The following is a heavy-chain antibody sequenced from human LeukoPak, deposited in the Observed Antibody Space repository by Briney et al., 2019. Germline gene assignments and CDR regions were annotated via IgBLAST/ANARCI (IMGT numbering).Heavy chain of an antibody. J-gene: IGHJ4*02. CDR1: GFTVSSNY. D-gene: IGHD3-22*01. CDR3: ARGGSSGYYPDY. Sequence: PGGSLRLSCAASGFTVSSNYMSWVRQAPGKGLEGVSVIYSGGSTYYADSVKGRFTISRDNSKNTLYLQMNILRAEYTAVYYCARGGSSGYYPDYWGQGTLVTVSS. CDR2: IYSGGST. V-gene: IGHV3-66*01.